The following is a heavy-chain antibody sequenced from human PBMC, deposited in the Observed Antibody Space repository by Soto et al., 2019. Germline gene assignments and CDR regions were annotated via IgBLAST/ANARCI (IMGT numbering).Heavy chain of an antibody. J-gene: IGHJ4*02. Sequence: PSETLPLTCTVSGGTISSYYWSWIRQPPGKGLEWIGYIYYSGSTNYNPSLKSRVTISVDTSKNQFSLKLSSVTAADTAVYYCARFNYGSGFLLYWGQGTLVTVS. CDR3: ARFNYGSGFLLY. CDR1: GGTISSYY. V-gene: IGHV4-59*01. CDR2: IYYSGST. D-gene: IGHD3-10*01.